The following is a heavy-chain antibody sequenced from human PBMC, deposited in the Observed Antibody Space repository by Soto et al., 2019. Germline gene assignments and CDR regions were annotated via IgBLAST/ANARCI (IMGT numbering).Heavy chain of an antibody. J-gene: IGHJ6*04. V-gene: IGHV1-18*01. CDR2: INTHNGNT. CDR1: GYTFTTYG. D-gene: IGHD3-10*01. Sequence: QVQLEQSAPEVKKPGASVKVSCKASGYTFTTYGISWVRQAPGQGLEWLGWINTHNGNTNYAQNLQGRVIMTADTSPRTAYRELRSLISDDRAIYYCTREGSAPYYYYGMDPWGKGTTVTVSS. CDR3: TREGSAPYYYYGMDP.